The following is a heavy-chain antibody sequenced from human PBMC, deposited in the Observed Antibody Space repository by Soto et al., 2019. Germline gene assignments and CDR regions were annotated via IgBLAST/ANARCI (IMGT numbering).Heavy chain of an antibody. J-gene: IGHJ4*02. CDR1: GFTFTRYS. CDR3: ARESEDLTSNFDY. CDR2: ISSTTNYI. V-gene: IGHV3-21*06. Sequence: EVQLVESGGGLVKPGGSLRLSCAASGFTFTRYSMNWVRRAPGKGLEWVSSISSTTNYIYYGDSMKGRFTISRDNAKNSRYLEMNSLRAEDTAVYYCARESEDLTSNFDYWGQGTLVTVSS.